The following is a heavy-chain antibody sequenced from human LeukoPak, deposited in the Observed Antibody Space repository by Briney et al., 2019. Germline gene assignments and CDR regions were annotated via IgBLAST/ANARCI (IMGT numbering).Heavy chain of an antibody. CDR2: INHSGST. Sequence: PSETLSLTCTVSGGSISSGDYYWSWIRQPPGKGLEWIGEINHSGSTNYNPSLKSRVTISVDTSKNQFSLKLSSVTAADTAVYYCARGAPDLDWYEYNDLLSYFDYWGQGTLVTVSS. V-gene: IGHV4-39*07. D-gene: IGHD6-6*01. CDR1: GGSISSGDYY. J-gene: IGHJ4*02. CDR3: ARGAPDLDWYEYNDLLSYFDY.